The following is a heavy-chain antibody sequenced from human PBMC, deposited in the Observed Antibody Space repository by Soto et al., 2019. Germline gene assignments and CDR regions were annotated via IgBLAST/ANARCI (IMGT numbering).Heavy chain of an antibody. J-gene: IGHJ5*02. CDR3: AREGGDSSSSKGANWFDP. D-gene: IGHD6-6*01. Sequence: SETLSLTCTFSGFSISSYYLSLIRQPPGKGLEWIGYIYYSGSTNYNPSLKSRVTISVDTSKNQFSLKLSSVTAADTAVYYCAREGGDSSSSKGANWFDPWGQGTLVTVSS. CDR1: GFSISSYY. V-gene: IGHV4-59*01. CDR2: IYYSGST.